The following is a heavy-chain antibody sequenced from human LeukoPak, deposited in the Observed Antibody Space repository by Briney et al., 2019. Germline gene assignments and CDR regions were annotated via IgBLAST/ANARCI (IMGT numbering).Heavy chain of an antibody. Sequence: GRSLRLSCAASGFTFDDYAMHWVRQAPGKGLEWVSGISWNSGSIGYADSVKGRFTISRDNAKNSLYLQMNSLRAEDTALYYCAKGALYQLPTYYFDYWGQGTLVTVSS. CDR3: AKGALYQLPTYYFDY. CDR2: ISWNSGSI. CDR1: GFTFDDYA. J-gene: IGHJ4*02. V-gene: IGHV3-9*01. D-gene: IGHD2-2*01.